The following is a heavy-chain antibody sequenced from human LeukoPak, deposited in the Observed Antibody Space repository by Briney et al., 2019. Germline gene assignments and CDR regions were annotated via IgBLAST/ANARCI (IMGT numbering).Heavy chain of an antibody. CDR2: ISWNSGSI. V-gene: IGHV3-9*01. Sequence: GRSLRLSCAASGFTFDDYAMHWVRQAPGKGLEWVSGISWNSGSIGYADSVKGRFTISRDNAKNSLYLQMNSLRVEDAALYYCVPLPAGNFPGFDYWGQGTRVTVSS. CDR3: VPLPAGNFPGFDY. J-gene: IGHJ4*02. CDR1: GFTFDDYA. D-gene: IGHD1-7*01.